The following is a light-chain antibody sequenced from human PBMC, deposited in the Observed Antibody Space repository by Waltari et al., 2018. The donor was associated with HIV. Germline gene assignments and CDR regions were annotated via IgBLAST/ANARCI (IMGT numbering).Light chain of an antibody. CDR1: QSVYNN. J-gene: IGKJ2*01. CDR2: GAS. Sequence: EIVMTQSPAILSLSPGESATLSCRASQSVYNNLAWYQQKNGQAPRLLIYGASTRATDNPDRFSGSGSGTEFTLTVSSLQSGDFAVYYCQQYHNWPQTFGRGTKVEIK. CDR3: QQYHNWPQT. V-gene: IGKV3-15*01.